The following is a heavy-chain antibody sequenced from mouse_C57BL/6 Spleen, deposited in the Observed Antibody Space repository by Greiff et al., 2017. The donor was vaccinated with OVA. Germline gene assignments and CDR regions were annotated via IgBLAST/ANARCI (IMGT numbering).Heavy chain of an antibody. Sequence: DVHLVESGGGLVQPGGSLKLSCAASGFTFSDYYMYWVRQTPEKRLEWVAYISNGGGSTYYPDTVKGRYTISRDNAKNTQYLQMSRLKSEDTAMYYCARYDYDGVDYWGQGTTLTVSS. D-gene: IGHD2-4*01. CDR2: ISNGGGST. J-gene: IGHJ2*01. V-gene: IGHV5-12*01. CDR3: ARYDYDGVDY. CDR1: GFTFSDYY.